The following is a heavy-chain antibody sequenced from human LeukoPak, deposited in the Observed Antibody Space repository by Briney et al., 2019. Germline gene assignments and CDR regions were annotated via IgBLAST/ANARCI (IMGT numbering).Heavy chain of an antibody. CDR2: ISYDANNR. Sequence: GGSLRLSCAASRFTFSSYGMHWVRQAPGKGLEWVAVISYDANNRYYADSVKGRFTISRYNSKNTLYLQMNSLRAVDTAVYYCAKVKGEVIGAFDIWGQGTMVTVSS. J-gene: IGHJ3*02. V-gene: IGHV3-30*18. CDR1: RFTFSSYG. CDR3: AKVKGEVIGAFDI. D-gene: IGHD3-16*01.